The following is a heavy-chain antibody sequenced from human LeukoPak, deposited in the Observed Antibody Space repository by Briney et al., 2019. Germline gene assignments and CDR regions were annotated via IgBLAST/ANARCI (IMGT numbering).Heavy chain of an antibody. CDR3: TVPPSGYYWGFDY. Sequence: SVKVSCKVSGGSLTTYAISWVRQARGQGLVWMGVITPMFGTANYAQKFQGRVTMTADESTNTVYMEMTSLRSEDTAVYYCTVPPSGYYWGFDYWGQGSLVTVSS. D-gene: IGHD5-12*01. CDR1: GGSLTTYA. J-gene: IGHJ4*02. CDR2: ITPMFGTA. V-gene: IGHV1-69*01.